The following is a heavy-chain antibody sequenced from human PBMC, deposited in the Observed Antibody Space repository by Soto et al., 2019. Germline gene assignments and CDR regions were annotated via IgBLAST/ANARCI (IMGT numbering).Heavy chain of an antibody. V-gene: IGHV4-30-4*08. CDR2: IYKSATT. CDR3: ARGRYCLTGRCFPNWFDS. CDR1: GDSISAVDYF. J-gene: IGHJ5*01. D-gene: IGHD2-15*01. Sequence: SETLSLTCSVSGDSISAVDYFWAWIRQPPGQALEYIGYIYKSATTYYNPSFESRVAISLDTSKSQFSLNVTSVTAADTAVYFCARGRYCLTGRCFPNWFDSWGQGTLVTVSS.